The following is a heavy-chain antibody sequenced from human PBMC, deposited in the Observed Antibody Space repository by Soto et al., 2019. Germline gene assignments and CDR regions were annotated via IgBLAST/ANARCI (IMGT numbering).Heavy chain of an antibody. Sequence: SGPTLVNPTQTLTLTCTFSGFSLSTSGMCVSWIRQPPGKALEWLARIDWDDDKYYSTSLKTRLTISKDTSKNQVVLTMTNMEPVDTATYYCSADGGSCYQFDYWGQGTLVTVSS. CDR2: IDWDDDK. J-gene: IGHJ4*02. D-gene: IGHD2-15*01. V-gene: IGHV2-70*11. CDR3: SADGGSCYQFDY. CDR1: GFSLSTSGMC.